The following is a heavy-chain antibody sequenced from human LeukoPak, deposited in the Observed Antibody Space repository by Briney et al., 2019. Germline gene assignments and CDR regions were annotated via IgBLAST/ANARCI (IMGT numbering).Heavy chain of an antibody. V-gene: IGHV4-34*01. CDR3: ARGSAYGFDP. CDR1: GGSFSGNY. CDR2: INNSGRT. J-gene: IGHJ5*02. D-gene: IGHD3-10*01. Sequence: PSETLSLTCAVYGGSFSGNYWSWIRQAPGKGLEWIGEINNSGRTNYNPSVKSGVTISIDTSKNQFSLRLSSVTVADTAVYYCARGSAYGFDPWGQGTLVIVSS.